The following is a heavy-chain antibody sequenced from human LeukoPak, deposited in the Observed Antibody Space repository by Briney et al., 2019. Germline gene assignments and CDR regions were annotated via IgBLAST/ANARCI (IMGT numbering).Heavy chain of an antibody. CDR2: ISYDGSNK. CDR3: ARVNRGAYDS. CDR1: GFTFSSYA. J-gene: IGHJ5*02. D-gene: IGHD5-12*01. Sequence: GRSLRLSCAASGFTFSSYAMHWVRQAPGKGLEWVAVISYDGSNKYYADSVKGRFSISRDNSNNTLYLQMNSLRAEDTAVYYCARVNRGAYDSWGQGTLVTVSS. V-gene: IGHV3-30*14.